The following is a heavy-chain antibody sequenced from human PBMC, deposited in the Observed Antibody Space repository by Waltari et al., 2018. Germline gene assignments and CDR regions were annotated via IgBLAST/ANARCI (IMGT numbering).Heavy chain of an antibody. CDR2: IWYDGSNK. CDR3: ARGDGGSGLGASDI. D-gene: IGHD3-3*01. J-gene: IGHJ3*02. V-gene: IGHV3-33*01. CDR1: GFTFTNHG. Sequence: QVQLVESGGGVVQSGRSLRLSCVGSGFTFTNHGMNWVRQDPGKGLGGVAVIWYDGSNKNYVDSVKGRFTISRDNSKNTMYLEMNRLRAEDTAVYFCARGDGGSGLGASDIWGQGTMVTVSS.